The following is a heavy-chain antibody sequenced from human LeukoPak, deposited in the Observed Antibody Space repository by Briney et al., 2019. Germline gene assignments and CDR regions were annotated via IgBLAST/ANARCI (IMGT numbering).Heavy chain of an antibody. V-gene: IGHV3-23*01. CDR3: AKEDVDTSFDY. D-gene: IGHD5-18*01. CDR2: ISDGAGGRT. Sequence: GGSLRLSCAASGFTFSNYAMNWVRQAPGKGLEWVSVISDGAGGRTYYTDSVKGRFTISRDNSKNTLYLQLNSLRAEDTAVYYCAKEDVDTSFDYWGQGTLVTVSS. CDR1: GFTFSNYA. J-gene: IGHJ4*02.